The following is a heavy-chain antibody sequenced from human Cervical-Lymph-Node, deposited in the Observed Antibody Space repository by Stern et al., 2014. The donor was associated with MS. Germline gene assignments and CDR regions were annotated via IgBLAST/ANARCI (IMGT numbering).Heavy chain of an antibody. V-gene: IGHV4-61*02. D-gene: IGHD3-9*01. CDR1: GGSISSGNYY. J-gene: IGHJ3*02. CDR2: IYSSGST. CDR3: ARGNYDVLTDNGGHGFDI. Sequence: VQLVESGPGLVKPSQTLSLTCTVSGGSISSGNYYWSWIRQPAGEGLEWIGRIYSSGSTQYNPPLKSRVTLSADKSTNPFSMRLSSVTAADTAVYYCARGNYDVLTDNGGHGFDIWGQGTMVTVSS.